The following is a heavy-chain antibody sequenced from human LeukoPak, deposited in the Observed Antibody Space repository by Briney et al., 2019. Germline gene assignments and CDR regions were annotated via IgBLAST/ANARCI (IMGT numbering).Heavy chain of an antibody. D-gene: IGHD6-19*01. V-gene: IGHV3-7*01. Sequence: GGSLRLSCAASGFSFNSYWMTWVRQAPGKGPEWVANINEDGSGNAYVDSVKGRFTISRDNARNSLYLQMNSLRAEDTAVYYCARASSILIAVAGRGFDYWGQGTLVTVSS. CDR3: ARASSILIAVAGRGFDY. J-gene: IGHJ4*02. CDR2: INEDGSGN. CDR1: GFSFNSYW.